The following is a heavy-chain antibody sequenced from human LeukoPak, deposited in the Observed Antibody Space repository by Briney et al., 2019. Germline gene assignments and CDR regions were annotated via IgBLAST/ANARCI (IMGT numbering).Heavy chain of an antibody. V-gene: IGHV3-23*01. Sequence: GGSLRLSCAASGFTFSSYAMSWVRQAPGKGLEWVSAISGSGGSTYYADSVKGRFTISSDNSKNTLDLQMHSLRAEDTAVYYCPCITGTGAFDYWGQGTLVTVSS. J-gene: IGHJ4*02. D-gene: IGHD1-7*01. CDR1: GFTFSSYA. CDR3: PCITGTGAFDY. CDR2: ISGSGGST.